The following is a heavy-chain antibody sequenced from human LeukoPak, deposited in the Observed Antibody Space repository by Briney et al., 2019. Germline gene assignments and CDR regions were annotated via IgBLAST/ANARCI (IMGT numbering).Heavy chain of an antibody. J-gene: IGHJ3*02. CDR1: GVSFDDYY. CDR3: ARGISPSFDI. Sequence: PSETLSLTCAVSGVSFDDYYWAWVRQTPGRGLEWIGEINHSGYTNDSPSLKSRVTLSIDTSRKQFSLKLSSVTAADTAVYYCARGISPSFDIWGQGTMVTVSS. CDR2: INHSGYT. D-gene: IGHD3-3*01. V-gene: IGHV4-34*01.